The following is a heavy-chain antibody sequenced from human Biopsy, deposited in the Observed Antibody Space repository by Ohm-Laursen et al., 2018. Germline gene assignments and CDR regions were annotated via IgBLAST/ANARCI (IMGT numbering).Heavy chain of an antibody. CDR1: GYTFTSYE. CDR2: MNPDSGNT. CDR3: ARADPPLFYYGSGSSNWFDP. Sequence: ASVKVSCNASGYTFTSYEINWVRQATGQGLEWMGWMNPDSGNTGYAQNFQGRVTMTRNTSISTAYMELSSLKSEDTAVYFCARADPPLFYYGSGSSNWFDPWGQGTLVTISS. J-gene: IGHJ5*02. V-gene: IGHV1-8*01. D-gene: IGHD3-10*01.